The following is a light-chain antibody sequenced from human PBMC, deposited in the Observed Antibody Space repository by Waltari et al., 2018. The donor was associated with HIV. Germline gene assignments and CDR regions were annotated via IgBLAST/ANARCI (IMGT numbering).Light chain of an antibody. CDR3: SSYTSSSTLV. Sequence: QSALTQPASVSGSPGQSIPISCTGTSSDVAGSNYVSWYQQHPGKAPKLMIYEVSNRPSGVSNRFSGSKSGNTASLTISGLQAEDEADYYCSSYTSSSTLVFGGGTKLTVL. CDR1: SSDVAGSNY. CDR2: EVS. J-gene: IGLJ2*01. V-gene: IGLV2-14*01.